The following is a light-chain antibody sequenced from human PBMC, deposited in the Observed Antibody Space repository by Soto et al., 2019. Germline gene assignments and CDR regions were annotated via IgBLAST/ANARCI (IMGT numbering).Light chain of an antibody. Sequence: QSVLTQPRSVSGSPGQSVTISCSGASSDVGRYNYVSWYQQHPGKAPKLMIYDVSQRPSGVPDRFAGSKSGNTASLTISGLQAEDEADYYCCSYAGIYTLIFGGGTKLTVL. V-gene: IGLV2-11*01. CDR2: DVS. J-gene: IGLJ2*01. CDR1: SSDVGRYNY. CDR3: CSYAGIYTLI.